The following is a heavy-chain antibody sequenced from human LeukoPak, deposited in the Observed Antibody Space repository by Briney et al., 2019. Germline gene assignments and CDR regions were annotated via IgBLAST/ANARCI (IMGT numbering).Heavy chain of an antibody. CDR3: ARVVVVVAATPGNDYYYYMDV. CDR1: GFIFSTYS. D-gene: IGHD2-15*01. CDR2: ISSTSSYI. Sequence: PGGSLRLSCAASGFIFSTYSMNWVRQAPGKGLEWVSSISSTSSYIYYADSVKGRFTISRDNARNSLYLQMSSLRAEDTAVYYCARVVVVVAATPGNDYYYYMDVWGQGTTVTVSS. J-gene: IGHJ6*03. V-gene: IGHV3-21*01.